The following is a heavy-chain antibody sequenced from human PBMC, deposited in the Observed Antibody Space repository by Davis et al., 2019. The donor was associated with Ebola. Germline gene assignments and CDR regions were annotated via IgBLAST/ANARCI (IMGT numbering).Heavy chain of an antibody. CDR2: IRYDGSRE. J-gene: IGHJ2*01. Sequence: GGSLRLSCAASGFTFGSYGIHWVRQAPGKGLEWVSFIRYDGSREYYADSVKGRFTVSRDNSKNTLYLQMSGLRTEDTAVYRCAKMHDYADNWFFDLWGRGTLVTVSS. D-gene: IGHD4-17*01. CDR1: GFTFGSYG. CDR3: AKMHDYADNWFFDL. V-gene: IGHV3-30*02.